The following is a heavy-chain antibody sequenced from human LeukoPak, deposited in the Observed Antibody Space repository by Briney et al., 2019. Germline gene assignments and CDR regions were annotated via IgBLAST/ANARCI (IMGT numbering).Heavy chain of an antibody. V-gene: IGHV3-11*01. J-gene: IGHJ4*02. CDR3: ARCPGRWLREFYFDY. CDR1: GSTFSDYY. D-gene: IGHD5-12*01. Sequence: GGSLRLSCAASGSTFSDYYMSWIRQAPGKGLEWVSYISSSGSTIYYADSVKGRFTISRDNAKNSLYLQMNSLRAEDTAVYYCARCPGRWLREFYFDYWGQGTLVTVSS. CDR2: ISSSGSTI.